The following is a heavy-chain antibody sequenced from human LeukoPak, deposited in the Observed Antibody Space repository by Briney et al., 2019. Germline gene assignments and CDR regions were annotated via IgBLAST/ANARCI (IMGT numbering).Heavy chain of an antibody. Sequence: SVKVSCKASGGTFSSYAISWVRQAPGQGLEWMGRIIPILGIANYAQKFQGRVTITADKSTSTAYMELSSLRSEDTAVYYRARGPYIAGTTGWGQGTLVTVSS. CDR1: GGTFSSYA. CDR3: ARGPYIAGTTG. D-gene: IGHD1-7*01. J-gene: IGHJ4*02. V-gene: IGHV1-69*04. CDR2: IIPILGIA.